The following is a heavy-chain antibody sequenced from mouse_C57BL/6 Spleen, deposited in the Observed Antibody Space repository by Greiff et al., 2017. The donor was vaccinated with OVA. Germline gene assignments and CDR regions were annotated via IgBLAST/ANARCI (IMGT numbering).Heavy chain of an antibody. CDR2: IDPSDSET. Sequence: QVQLQQPGAELVRPGSSVKLSCKASGYTFTSYWMHWVKQRPIQGLEWIGNIDPSDSETHYNQKFKDKATLTVDKSSSTAYMQLSSLTSEDSAVYYCAREDDYTWFAYWGQGTLVTVSA. D-gene: IGHD2-4*01. J-gene: IGHJ3*01. V-gene: IGHV1-52*01. CDR3: AREDDYTWFAY. CDR1: GYTFTSYW.